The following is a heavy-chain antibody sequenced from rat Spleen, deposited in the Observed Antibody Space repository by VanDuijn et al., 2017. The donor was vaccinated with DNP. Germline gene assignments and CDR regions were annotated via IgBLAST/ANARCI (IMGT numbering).Heavy chain of an antibody. J-gene: IGHJ2*01. CDR2: ISPSGGST. CDR3: ATHDYASWG. CDR1: GFTFSNYG. Sequence: EVQLVESGGGLVQPGRSLKVSCAASGFTFSNYGMHWIRQAPTKGLEWVASISPSGGSTYYRDSVKGRFTISRDNAKSNLYLQMDSLRSEDTATYYRATHDYASWGWGQGVMVTVSS. D-gene: IGHD1-7*01. V-gene: IGHV5-19*01.